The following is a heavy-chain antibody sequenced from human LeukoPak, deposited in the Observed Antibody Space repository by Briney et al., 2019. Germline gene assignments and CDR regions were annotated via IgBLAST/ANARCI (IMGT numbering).Heavy chain of an antibody. Sequence: GGSLRLSCVASGFTFSSYWMSWVRQAPGKGLKWVANIKQDGSEKYYVDSVKGRFTISRDNAKNSLYLQMNSLRAEDTALYYCAKGYYDILTHFDYWGQGTLVTVSS. CDR3: AKGYYDILTHFDY. CDR1: GFTFSSYW. D-gene: IGHD3-9*01. J-gene: IGHJ4*02. CDR2: IKQDGSEK. V-gene: IGHV3-7*03.